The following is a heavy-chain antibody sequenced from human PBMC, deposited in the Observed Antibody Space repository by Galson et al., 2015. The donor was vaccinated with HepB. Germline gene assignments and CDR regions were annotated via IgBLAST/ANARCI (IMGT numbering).Heavy chain of an antibody. CDR1: GDSVSSKSAA. CDR2: TYYRSKWYY. Sequence: CAISGDSVSSKSAAWNWVRQSRSRGLEWLGRTYYRSKWYYEYTVSVKSRVTINPDTSKNQDSLHLKSVTPDDTAVYFCARSTGALDYWGQGSQVTVSS. J-gene: IGHJ4*02. CDR3: ARSTGALDY. D-gene: IGHD7-27*01. V-gene: IGHV6-1*01.